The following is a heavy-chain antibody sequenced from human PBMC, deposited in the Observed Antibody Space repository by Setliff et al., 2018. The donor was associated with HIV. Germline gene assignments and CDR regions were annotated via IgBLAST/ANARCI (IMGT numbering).Heavy chain of an antibody. CDR3: ARLSTTSRDFDS. V-gene: IGHV4-30-4*01. Sequence: TLSLTCTASYATISTADYYWSWIRQPPGKGLEWIGFVSYTGTAHYNPSLKRRLTISIDTSENQFSLKLSSVTAADTAVYYCARLSTTSRDFDSWGQGTLVTVSS. CDR1: YATISTADYY. J-gene: IGHJ4*02. CDR2: VSYTGTA. D-gene: IGHD2-2*01.